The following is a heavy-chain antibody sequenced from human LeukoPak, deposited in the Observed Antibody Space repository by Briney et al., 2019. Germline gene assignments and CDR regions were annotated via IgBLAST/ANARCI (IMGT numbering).Heavy chain of an antibody. V-gene: IGHV3-48*01. J-gene: IGHJ3*02. CDR3: ARAGLWDYSDSSGYHNGAFDI. Sequence: GGSLRLSCAASGFTFSSYSMNWVRQAPGKGLEWVSYISSSSSTIYYADSVKGRFTISRDNAKNSLYLQMNSLRAEDTAVYYCARAGLWDYSDSSGYHNGAFDIWGQGTMVTVSS. CDR1: GFTFSSYS. CDR2: ISSSSSTI. D-gene: IGHD3-22*01.